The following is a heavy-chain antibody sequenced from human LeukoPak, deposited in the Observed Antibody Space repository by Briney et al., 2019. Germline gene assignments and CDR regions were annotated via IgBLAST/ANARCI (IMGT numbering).Heavy chain of an antibody. CDR2: IIPIFGTA. CDR1: GGTFSSYA. D-gene: IGHD4-17*01. Sequence: SVKVSCKAPGGTFSSYAISWVRQAPGQGLEWMGGIIPIFGTANYAQKFQGRVTITADESTSTAYMELSSLRSEDTAVYYCARDGQEVYGDFAFDPWGQGTLVTVSS. V-gene: IGHV1-69*13. CDR3: ARDGQEVYGDFAFDP. J-gene: IGHJ5*02.